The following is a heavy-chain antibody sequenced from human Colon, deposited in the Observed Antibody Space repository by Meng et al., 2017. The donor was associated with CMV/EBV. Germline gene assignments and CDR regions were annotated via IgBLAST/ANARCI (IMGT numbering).Heavy chain of an antibody. V-gene: IGHV4-39*01. Sequence: SETLSLTCTVSGGSISSSSYYWGWIRQPPGKGLEWIGSIYYSGSTYYNPSLKSRVTISVDTSKNQFSLKLSSVTAADTAVYYCARRVYFDSIAFDSWGQGTLVTVSS. CDR1: GGSISSSSYY. CDR3: ARRVYFDSIAFDS. J-gene: IGHJ4*02. D-gene: IGHD3-9*01. CDR2: IYYSGST.